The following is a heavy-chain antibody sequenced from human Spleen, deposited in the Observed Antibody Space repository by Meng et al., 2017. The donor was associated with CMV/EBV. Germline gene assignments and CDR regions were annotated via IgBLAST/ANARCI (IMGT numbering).Heavy chain of an antibody. CDR3: VRPEGYCTGGSCYLDF. Sequence: GGSLRLSCKGSGYTFTDYWIGWVRQMPGKGLEWMGIIYPGYSDTRYSPSFQGQVTISAEKSISTAYLQWSSLKASDTAMYYCVRPEGYCTGGSCYLDFWGQGSLVTVSS. V-gene: IGHV5-51*01. CDR2: IYPGYSDT. D-gene: IGHD2-15*01. J-gene: IGHJ4*02. CDR1: GYTFTDYW.